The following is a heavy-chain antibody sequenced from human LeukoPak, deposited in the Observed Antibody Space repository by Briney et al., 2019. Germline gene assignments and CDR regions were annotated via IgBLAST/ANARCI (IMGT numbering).Heavy chain of an antibody. CDR1: GGSISSAHDY. J-gene: IGHJ5*02. Sequence: SETLSLTCTVSGGSISSAHDYWGWVRQPPAKGLDWIGSIYYTGTTYYIPSLQTRPTLSFDTSNNQFSHKLTPVTATDTALYFCARRPIAAGNNWFDPWGQGTLVTVSS. CDR2: IYYTGTT. CDR3: ARRPIAAGNNWFDP. D-gene: IGHD6-13*01. V-gene: IGHV4-39*01.